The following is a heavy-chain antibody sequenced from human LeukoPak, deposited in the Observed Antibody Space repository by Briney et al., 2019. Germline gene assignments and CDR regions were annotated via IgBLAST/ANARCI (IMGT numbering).Heavy chain of an antibody. CDR1: GFTFSSSA. CDR2: ISYDESEK. D-gene: IGHD3-10*01. J-gene: IGHJ4*02. CDR3: ARDAAFGSGSYLDY. Sequence: GGSLRLSCTASGFTFSSSAIYWVRQAPGKGLECVTVISYDESEKYYADSVKGRFTISRDNSKNTVFLEMNSLRGDDTAIYYRARDAAFGSGSYLDYWGQGILVTVSS. V-gene: IGHV3-30*04.